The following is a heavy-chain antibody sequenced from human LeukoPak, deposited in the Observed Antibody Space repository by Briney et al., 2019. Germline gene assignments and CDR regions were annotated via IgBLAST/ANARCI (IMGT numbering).Heavy chain of an antibody. CDR2: IYYSGST. D-gene: IGHD6-13*01. V-gene: IGHV4-39*07. CDR3: ARPRNRYSSSWPYFDY. Sequence: PSETLSLTCTVSGGSISSSSYYWGWIRQPPGKGLEWIGSIYYSGSTYYNPSLKSRVTISVDTSKNQFSLKLSSVTAADTAVYYCARPRNRYSSSWPYFDYWGQGTLVTVSS. CDR1: GGSISSSSYY. J-gene: IGHJ4*02.